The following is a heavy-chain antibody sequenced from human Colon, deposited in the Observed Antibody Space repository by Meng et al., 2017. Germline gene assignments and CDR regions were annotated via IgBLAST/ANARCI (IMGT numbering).Heavy chain of an antibody. CDR2: IDWRDGSTT. CDR3: TRQLYGVSDY. J-gene: IGHJ4*02. V-gene: IGHV3-20*04. Sequence: EVVCVESGGSVVRPGGSLRLCCEVSGFIFEDHDMSWVRQAPGKGLEWVAGIDWRDGSTTGYADSVQGRFTISRDNAKNSLYLQMNSLRVEDTALYYCTRQLYGVSDYWGQGALVTVSS. D-gene: IGHD2-2*02. CDR1: GFIFEDHD.